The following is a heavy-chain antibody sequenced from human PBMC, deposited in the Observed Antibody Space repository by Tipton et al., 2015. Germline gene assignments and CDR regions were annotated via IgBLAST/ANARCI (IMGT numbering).Heavy chain of an antibody. J-gene: IGHJ6*02. V-gene: IGHV1-24*01. CDR2: FDPEAGET. CDR3: ARDRDVLDV. Sequence: QSGAEVKKPGASVKVSCKASGYTFTDFYMHWVRQAPGQGLEWVGGFDPEAGETIYAQKFQGRLTMTTDTSTSTAYMELRSLRSDDTAVYYCARDRDVLDVWGQGTTVTVSS. CDR1: GYTFTDFY.